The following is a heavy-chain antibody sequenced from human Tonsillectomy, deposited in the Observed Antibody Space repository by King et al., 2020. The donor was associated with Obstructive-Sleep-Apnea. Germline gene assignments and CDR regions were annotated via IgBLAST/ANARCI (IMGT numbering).Heavy chain of an antibody. D-gene: IGHD6-13*01. CDR1: GYTFTDYY. Sequence: VQLVQSGAEVKKPGASVKVSCQASGYTFTDYYIHWVRQAPGQGLEWMGWVNPNSGGTHYAQKFQGRVTMTRDTSINTAYMELSRLRSDDTAVYYCAREYTTTWREEGLDYWGQGTLVTVSS. J-gene: IGHJ4*02. V-gene: IGHV1-2*02. CDR2: VNPNSGGT. CDR3: AREYTTTWREEGLDY.